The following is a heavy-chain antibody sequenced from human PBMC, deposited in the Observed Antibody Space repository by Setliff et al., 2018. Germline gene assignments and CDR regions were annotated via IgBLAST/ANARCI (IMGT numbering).Heavy chain of an antibody. J-gene: IGHJ4*02. V-gene: IGHV3-48*03. CDR1: GFTFSSYK. Sequence: GGSLRLSCAASGFTFSSYKMNWVRQAPGKGLEWVSYISSSGTTTYYADSVKGRFTISRDNAENSLYLQMHSLRAEDTAVYYCARDPTYGSYWGQGTLVTVSS. CDR2: ISSSGTTT. CDR3: ARDPTYGSY. D-gene: IGHD3-10*01.